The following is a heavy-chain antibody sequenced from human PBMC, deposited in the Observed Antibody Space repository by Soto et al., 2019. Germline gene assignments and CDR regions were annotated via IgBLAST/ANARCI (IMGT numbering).Heavy chain of an antibody. J-gene: IGHJ4*02. D-gene: IGHD1-1*01. V-gene: IGHV3-48*02. Sequence: EVQLVESGGGLVQPGGSLRLSCAASGFTFSGYNMNWIRQAPGKGLEWVSCIKSDSSGIWYADSVKGRFTMSRDNAKNSLHLPMNSLRDEDTAVYFCARDSNWSSDYWGQGTLVAVSS. CDR1: GFTFSGYN. CDR3: ARDSNWSSDY. CDR2: IKSDSSGI.